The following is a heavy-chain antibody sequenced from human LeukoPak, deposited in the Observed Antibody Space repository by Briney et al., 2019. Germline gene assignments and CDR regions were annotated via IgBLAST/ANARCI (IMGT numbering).Heavy chain of an antibody. D-gene: IGHD2-15*01. CDR1: GYTFTSYY. CDR3: ARDREAHPILTSSSAANWYFDL. J-gene: IGHJ2*01. CDR2: IIPIFGTA. V-gene: IGHV1-69*13. Sequence: SVKVSCKASGYTFTSYYIHWVRQAPGQGLEWMGGIIPIFGTANYAQKFQGRVTITADESTSTAYMELSSLRSEDTAVYYCARDREAHPILTSSSAANWYFDLWGRGTLVTVSS.